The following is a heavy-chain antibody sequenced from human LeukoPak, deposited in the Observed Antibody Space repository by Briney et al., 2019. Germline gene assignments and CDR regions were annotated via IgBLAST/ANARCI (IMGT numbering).Heavy chain of an antibody. CDR1: GRFICVYC. D-gene: IGHD3-16*02. Sequence: PSETLSLTCSVCGRFICVYCKRWMRQPPGKRLEWIAYINYSGSSNYNPSLKSRVTISVDTSKNQVSLKLSSVTAAGTAVYYCARQPQSIRYIYPWG. CDR3: ARQPQSIRYIYP. CDR2: INYSGSS. J-gene: IGHJ5*02. V-gene: IGHV4-59*08.